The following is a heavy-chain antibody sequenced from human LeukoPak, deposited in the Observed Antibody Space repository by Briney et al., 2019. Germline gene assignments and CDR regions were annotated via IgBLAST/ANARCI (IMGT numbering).Heavy chain of an antibody. D-gene: IGHD3-9*01. CDR3: AKGDYDILTGYY. Sequence: GGSLRLSCAASGFTFSNYALIWVRQAPGKGLEWVSTISGNYGNTYYADSVKGRFTISRDNSKNTLFLQMNSLRAEDTAVYFCAKGDYDILTGYYWGQGALVTVSS. CDR1: GFTFSNYA. V-gene: IGHV3-23*01. J-gene: IGHJ4*02. CDR2: ISGNYGNT.